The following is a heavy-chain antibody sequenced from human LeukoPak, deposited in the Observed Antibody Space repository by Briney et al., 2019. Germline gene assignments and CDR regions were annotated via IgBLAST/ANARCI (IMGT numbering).Heavy chain of an antibody. D-gene: IGHD6-13*01. V-gene: IGHV3-23*01. CDR1: GFTFSSYS. CDR3: ANGPPSRYSSRLAHQTHFDY. J-gene: IGHJ4*02. Sequence: GGSLRLSCAASGFTFSSYSMNWVRQAPGKGLEWVSAISGSGGSTYYADSVKGRFTISRDNSKNTLYLQMNSLRAEDTAVYYCANGPPSRYSSRLAHQTHFDYWGQGTLVTVSS. CDR2: ISGSGGST.